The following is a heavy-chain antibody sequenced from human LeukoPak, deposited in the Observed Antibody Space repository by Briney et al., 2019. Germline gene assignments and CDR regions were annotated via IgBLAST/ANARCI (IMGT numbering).Heavy chain of an antibody. J-gene: IGHJ4*02. Sequence: SETLSLTCTVSGGSISYYYWSWIRQSAGKGLEWIGRVYTSGSTNDNPSLKSRVTISVDTSKNQFSLKLSSVTAADTAVYYCARRRRDDYGDYRTLRYFDYWGQGTLVTVSS. D-gene: IGHD4-17*01. CDR1: GGSISYYY. CDR2: VYTSGST. V-gene: IGHV4-4*07. CDR3: ARRRRDDYGDYRTLRYFDY.